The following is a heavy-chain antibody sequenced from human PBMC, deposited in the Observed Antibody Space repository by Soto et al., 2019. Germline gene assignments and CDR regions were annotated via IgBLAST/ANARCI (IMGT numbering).Heavy chain of an antibody. CDR1: GGTFSSYT. D-gene: IGHD5-12*01. J-gene: IGHJ3*02. CDR2: IIPILGIA. Sequence: ASVKVSCKASGGTFSSYTISWVRQAPGQGIEWIGRIIPILGIANYAQKIQGRVTINADKSTSTDYMELSSLRSEDTAVFYCARDTEEYSGFRFAFDIWGQGTMVTVSS. V-gene: IGHV1-69*04. CDR3: ARDTEEYSGFRFAFDI.